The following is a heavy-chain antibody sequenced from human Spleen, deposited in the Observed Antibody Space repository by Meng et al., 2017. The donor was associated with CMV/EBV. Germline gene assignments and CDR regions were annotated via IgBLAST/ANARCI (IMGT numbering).Heavy chain of an antibody. D-gene: IGHD3-3*01. V-gene: IGHV5-51*01. Sequence: KVSCKGSGYSFTSYWIGWVRQMPGKGLEWMGIIYPGDSDTRYSPSFQGQVTISVDKSINTAYLQWSSLKASDTAIYYCARRRAIFGVVHNWFDLWGQGTLVTVSS. J-gene: IGHJ5*02. CDR1: GYSFTSYW. CDR3: ARRRAIFGVVHNWFDL. CDR2: IYPGDSDT.